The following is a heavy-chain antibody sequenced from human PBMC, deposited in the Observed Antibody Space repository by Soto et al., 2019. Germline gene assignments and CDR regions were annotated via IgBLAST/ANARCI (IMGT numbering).Heavy chain of an antibody. CDR1: GFTFSNYR. CDR2: IKFDGSLT. CDR3: ESDEGDAMVRAYDN. D-gene: IGHD3-10*01. J-gene: IGHJ4*02. V-gene: IGHV3-74*01. Sequence: GGSLRLSCAASGFTFSNYRMHWVRQAPGKGLVWVSSIKFDGSLTPYADSVKGRFTISRDNAKNTLYLQMNSLSAEDTAVYYCESDEGDAMVRAYDNWGPGTLVTVSS.